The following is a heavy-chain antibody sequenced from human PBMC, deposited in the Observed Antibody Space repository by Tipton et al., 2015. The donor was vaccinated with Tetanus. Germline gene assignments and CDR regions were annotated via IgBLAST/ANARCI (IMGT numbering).Heavy chain of an antibody. CDR3: ARRKGY. CDR2: IYPGDSST. CDR1: GYTFTNAW. V-gene: IGHV5-51*01. J-gene: IGHJ4*02. Sequence: QLVQSGAEVKKPGESLKISCQVSGYTFTNAWIGWVRQMPGKGLEWMGVIYPGDSSTIYSPSFQGLVTISVDKSINTTYLGWTSLKASDSAMYYRARRKGYWGQGTLVTVSS.